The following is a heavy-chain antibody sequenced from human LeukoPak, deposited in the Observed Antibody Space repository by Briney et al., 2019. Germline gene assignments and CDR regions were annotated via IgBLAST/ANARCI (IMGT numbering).Heavy chain of an antibody. V-gene: IGHV3-48*03. D-gene: IGHD3-9*01. CDR2: ISSSGSTI. CDR3: AREYAGRYFDWLLTNYYYYYYMDV. J-gene: IGHJ6*03. CDR1: GFTFSDYN. Sequence: GGSLRLSCTASGFTFSDYNMNWVRQAPGKGLEWVSYISSSGSTIYYADSVKGRFTISRDNAKNSLYLQMNSLRAEDTAVYYCAREYAGRYFDWLLTNYYYYYYMDVWGKGTTVTISS.